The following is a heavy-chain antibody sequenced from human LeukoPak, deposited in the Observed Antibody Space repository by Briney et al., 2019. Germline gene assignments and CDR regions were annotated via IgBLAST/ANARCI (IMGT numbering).Heavy chain of an antibody. D-gene: IGHD4-17*01. CDR2: ISGNGGTT. CDR3: AKDKWGSLGLYGDYYFDY. Sequence: GGSLRLSCTASGFSFRGYAMSWVRQAPGKGLEWVSVISGNGGTTNYADSVKGRFTISRDNSKNTLFLQMTSLSDEDTAVYYCAKDKWGSLGLYGDYYFDYWGQGTLVTVSS. V-gene: IGHV3-23*01. CDR1: GFSFRGYA. J-gene: IGHJ4*02.